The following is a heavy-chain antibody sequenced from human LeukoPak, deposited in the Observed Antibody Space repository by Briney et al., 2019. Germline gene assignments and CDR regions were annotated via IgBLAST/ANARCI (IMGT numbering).Heavy chain of an antibody. D-gene: IGHD2-15*01. J-gene: IGHJ4*02. CDR2: ISTYNGNT. Sequence: GASVKVSCKASGYTFTTFGITWVRQAPGQGLEWMGWISTYNGNTNYAQNLQGRVTMTTDTSTSTAYMELRSLTSDDTAVYYCARVGADCSDGNCYWGQGTLVTVFS. CDR1: GYTFTTFG. CDR3: ARVGADCSDGNCY. V-gene: IGHV1-18*01.